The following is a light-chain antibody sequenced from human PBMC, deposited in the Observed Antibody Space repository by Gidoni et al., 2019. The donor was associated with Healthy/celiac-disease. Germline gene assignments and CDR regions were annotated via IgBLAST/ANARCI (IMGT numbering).Light chain of an antibody. Sequence: QSALTQPASVSGSPGQSITISCTGTSSYVGGYNYVSWYQQPPGKAPKLLIYDVSNRPSGVSNRFSGSKSGNTASLTISGLQAEDEADYYCSSYTSSSTLVVFGGGTKLTVL. CDR3: SSYTSSSTLVV. V-gene: IGLV2-14*03. J-gene: IGLJ2*01. CDR1: SSYVGGYNY. CDR2: DVS.